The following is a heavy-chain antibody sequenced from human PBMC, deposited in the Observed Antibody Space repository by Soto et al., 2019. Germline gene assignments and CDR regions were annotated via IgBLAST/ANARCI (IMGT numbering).Heavy chain of an antibody. V-gene: IGHV3-23*01. CDR1: GLDFSSEV. CDR2: ISGSGRTI. J-gene: IGHJ6*02. CDR3: AKVGPSYYYGMDV. D-gene: IGHD1-26*01. Sequence: GGSLRLSCAASGLDFSSEVMCWVRQARGKGLEWVSSISGSGRTIYHAVSMRGRFAISRDNSKNSLYLQLNNLRVDDTAVYYCAKVGPSYYYGMDVWGQGTTVTVSS.